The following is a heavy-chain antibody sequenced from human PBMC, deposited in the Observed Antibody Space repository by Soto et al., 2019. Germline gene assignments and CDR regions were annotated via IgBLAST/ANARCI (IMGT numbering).Heavy chain of an antibody. D-gene: IGHD6-19*01. J-gene: IGHJ4*02. Sequence: GGSLRLSCAASGFTFSSYAMSWVRQAPGKGLEWVSAISGSGGSTYYADSVKGRFTISRDNSKNTLYLQMNSLRAEDTAVYYCAKDRGVAVAGKGSFDYWGQGTLVTVSS. CDR2: ISGSGGST. CDR1: GFTFSSYA. V-gene: IGHV3-23*01. CDR3: AKDRGVAVAGKGSFDY.